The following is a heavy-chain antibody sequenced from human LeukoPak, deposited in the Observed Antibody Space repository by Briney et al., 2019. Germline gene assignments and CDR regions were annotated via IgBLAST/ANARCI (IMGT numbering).Heavy chain of an antibody. D-gene: IGHD4-17*01. J-gene: IGHJ6*04. CDR3: ARATVTTIPLHYYGMDV. CDR1: GFTFSSYS. Sequence: PGGPLRLSCAASGFTFSSYSMNWVRQAPGKGLEWVSSISSSSSYIYYADSVKGRFTISRDNAKNSLYLQMNSLRAEDTAVYYCARATVTTIPLHYYGMDVWGKGTTVTVSS. CDR2: ISSSSSYI. V-gene: IGHV3-21*01.